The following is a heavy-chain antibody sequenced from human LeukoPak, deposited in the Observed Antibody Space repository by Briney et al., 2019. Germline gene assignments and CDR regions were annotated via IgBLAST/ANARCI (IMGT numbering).Heavy chain of an antibody. D-gene: IGHD3-16*01. V-gene: IGHV1-18*01. CDR1: GYTFTSYG. CDR2: ISSNSDNT. J-gene: IGHJ4*02. Sequence: ASVKLSCKATGYTFTSYGISWVRQAPGQGLEWMGWISSNSDNTNYAQKLQGRVTMTTDTSTSTAYMELRSLRSDDTAVYYCARDWGSIKVITDYWGQGTLVTVSS. CDR3: ARDWGSIKVITDY.